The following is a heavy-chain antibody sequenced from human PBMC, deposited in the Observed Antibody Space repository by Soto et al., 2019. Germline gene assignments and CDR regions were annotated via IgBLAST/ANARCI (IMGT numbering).Heavy chain of an antibody. CDR2: MNPNSGYT. CDR3: ARVFGSIDY. D-gene: IGHD2-21*01. V-gene: IGHV1-8*01. CDR1: GYTFTSYD. Sequence: ASVKVSCKASGYTFTSYDINWVRQATGQGLEWMGWMNPNSGYTGHAQKFQGRVTMTRDTSTSTAYMELSSLRSEDTAVYYCARVFGSIDYWGQGTMVTVSS. J-gene: IGHJ4*02.